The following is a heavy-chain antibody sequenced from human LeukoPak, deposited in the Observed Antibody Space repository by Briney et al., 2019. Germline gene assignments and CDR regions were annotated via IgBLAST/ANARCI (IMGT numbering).Heavy chain of an antibody. V-gene: IGHV3-74*01. CDR2: INRDGSGI. Sequence: GGSLRLSCAASGFTFSTYWMHWVRQAPGKGLVWISRINRDGSGITYADSVKGRFTISRDNAKSILYLQMNSLRAEDTAVYYCANTGYNYEFDYWGQGTLVTVSS. J-gene: IGHJ4*02. CDR3: ANTGYNYEFDY. D-gene: IGHD5-18*01. CDR1: GFTFSTYW.